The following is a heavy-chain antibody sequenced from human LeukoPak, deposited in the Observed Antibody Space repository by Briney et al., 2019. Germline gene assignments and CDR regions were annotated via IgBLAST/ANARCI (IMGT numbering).Heavy chain of an antibody. CDR3: ARYNSGWNDY. CDR2: ISSTSSLI. CDR1: GFTFSSFN. Sequence: GGSLRLSCAASGFTFSSFNMNWVRQAPGKGLECVSSISSTSSLIWYADSLKGRFTISRDNAKNSLYLQMDSLRAEDTAIYYCARYNSGWNDYWGQGTLVTVSS. J-gene: IGHJ4*02. D-gene: IGHD6-19*01. V-gene: IGHV3-21*01.